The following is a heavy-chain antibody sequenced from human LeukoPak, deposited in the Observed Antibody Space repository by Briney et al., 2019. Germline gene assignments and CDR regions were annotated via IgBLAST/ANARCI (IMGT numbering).Heavy chain of an antibody. J-gene: IGHJ6*02. V-gene: IGHV1-8*01. CDR2: MNPNSGNT. D-gene: IGHD6-13*01. Sequence: ASVKVSCKASGYTFTSYDINWVRQATGQGLEWMGWMNPNSGNTGYAQKFQGRVTMTRNTSISTAYMELSSLGSEDTAVYYCARGAGDSSSWLPEWGYYYYGMDVWGQGTTVTVSS. CDR1: GYTFTSYD. CDR3: ARGAGDSSSWLPEWGYYYYGMDV.